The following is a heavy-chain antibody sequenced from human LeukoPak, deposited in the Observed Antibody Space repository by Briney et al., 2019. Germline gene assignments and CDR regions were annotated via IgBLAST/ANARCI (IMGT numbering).Heavy chain of an antibody. CDR3: AKVNTPYYYYGMDV. CDR2: ISDSGGST. D-gene: IGHD2-15*01. J-gene: IGHJ6*04. CDR1: GFTFSSYA. Sequence: GGSLRLSCAASGFTFSSYAMSWVRQAPGKGLEWVAAISDSGGSTYYADSVKGRFTISRDNSKNTLYLQMNSLRAEDTAVYYCAKVNTPYYYYGMDVWGKGTTVTVSS. V-gene: IGHV3-23*01.